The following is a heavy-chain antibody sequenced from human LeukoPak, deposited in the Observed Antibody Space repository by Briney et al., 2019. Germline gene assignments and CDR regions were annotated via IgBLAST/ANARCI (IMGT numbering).Heavy chain of an antibody. CDR3: ARPLGYCSSTSCYNTRDNWFDP. V-gene: IGHV1-69*10. CDR2: IIPILGIA. J-gene: IGHJ5*02. CDR1: GGTFSSYA. D-gene: IGHD2-2*02. Sequence: VKVSCKASGGTFSSYAISWVRQAPGQGLEWMGRIIPILGIANYAQKFQGRVTITADESTSTAYMELSSLRSEDTAVYYCARPLGYCSSTSCYNTRDNWFDPWGQGTLVTVSS.